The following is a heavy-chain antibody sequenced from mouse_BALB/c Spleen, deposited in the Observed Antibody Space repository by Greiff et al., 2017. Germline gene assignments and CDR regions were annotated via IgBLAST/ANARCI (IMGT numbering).Heavy chain of an antibody. D-gene: IGHD1-1*01. CDR3: TRATTVVRGYAMDY. Sequence: EVMLVESGGGLVKPGGSLKLSCAASGFTFSSYTMSWVRQTPEKRLEWVATISSGGSYTYYPDSVKGRFTISRDNAKNTLYLQMSSLKSEDTAMYYCTRATTVVRGYAMDYWGQGTSVTVSS. CDR2: ISSGGSYT. J-gene: IGHJ4*01. V-gene: IGHV5-6-4*01. CDR1: GFTFSSYT.